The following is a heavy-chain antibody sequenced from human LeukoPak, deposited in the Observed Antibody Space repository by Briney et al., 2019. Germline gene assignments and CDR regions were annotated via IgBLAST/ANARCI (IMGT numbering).Heavy chain of an antibody. Sequence: PGGSLRLSCVASGFTFNNYWMNWVRQAPGRGLEWVANIREDGSEKNYLDSVKGRFTISRENAKNTLYLQMSSLRAEDTAVYYCARDRWGSIDYWGQGTLVTVSS. CDR3: ARDRWGSIDY. V-gene: IGHV3-7*01. J-gene: IGHJ4*02. CDR2: IREDGSEK. CDR1: GFTFNNYW. D-gene: IGHD7-27*01.